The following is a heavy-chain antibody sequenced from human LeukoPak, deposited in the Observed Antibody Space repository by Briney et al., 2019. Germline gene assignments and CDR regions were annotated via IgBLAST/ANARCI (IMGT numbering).Heavy chain of an antibody. D-gene: IGHD3-22*01. Sequence: PGGSLRLSCAASGFTFSSYWMSWVRQAPGKGLEWVSAISGSGGSTYYADSVKGRFTISRDNSKNTLYLQMNSLRAEDTAVYYCAKDPPSYYYDSSDDDYWGQGTLVTVSS. V-gene: IGHV3-23*01. CDR3: AKDPPSYYYDSSDDDY. CDR2: ISGSGGST. J-gene: IGHJ4*02. CDR1: GFTFSSYW.